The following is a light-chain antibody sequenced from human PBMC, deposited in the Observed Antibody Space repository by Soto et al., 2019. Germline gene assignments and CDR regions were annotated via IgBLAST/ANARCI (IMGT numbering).Light chain of an antibody. V-gene: IGLV2-14*01. CDR3: SSYTRSSAPFL. J-gene: IGLJ1*01. CDR1: SSDVGGYNS. CDR2: DVT. Sequence: QSALTQPASVSGSPGQSITMSCTGTSSDVGGYNSVSWYQQYPGKAPKLMIYDVTNRPSGVSNRLSGSKSGNTASLNISGLQAEDEADYYCSSYTRSSAPFLFGTGTKLTVL.